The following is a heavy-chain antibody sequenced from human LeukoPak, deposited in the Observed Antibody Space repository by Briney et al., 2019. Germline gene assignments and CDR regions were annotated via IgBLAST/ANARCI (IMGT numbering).Heavy chain of an antibody. J-gene: IGHJ6*02. Sequence: ASVKVSCKASGYTFSSYNMHWVRQAPGQRLEWMGWINAGNGNTKFSQKFQGWVTMTRDTSISTAYMELSRLRSDDTAVYYCARDGVRGYSYGPQAYYGMDVWGQGTTVTVSS. CDR3: ARDGVRGYSYGPQAYYGMDV. CDR2: INAGNGNT. D-gene: IGHD5-18*01. V-gene: IGHV1-2*04. CDR1: GYTFSSYN.